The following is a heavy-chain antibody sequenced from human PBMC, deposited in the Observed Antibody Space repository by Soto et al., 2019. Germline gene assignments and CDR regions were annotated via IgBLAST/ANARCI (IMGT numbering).Heavy chain of an antibody. V-gene: IGHV4-34*01. CDR1: GGSFSGYY. Sequence: PSETLSLTCAVYGGSFSGYYWSWIRQPPGKGLEWIGEINHSGSTNYNPSLKSRVTKSVDTSKNQFSLKLSSVTAADTAVYYCARGGGYCSGGSCYSLRSFDYWGQGTLVTV. CDR2: INHSGST. CDR3: ARGGGYCSGGSCYSLRSFDY. D-gene: IGHD2-15*01. J-gene: IGHJ4*02.